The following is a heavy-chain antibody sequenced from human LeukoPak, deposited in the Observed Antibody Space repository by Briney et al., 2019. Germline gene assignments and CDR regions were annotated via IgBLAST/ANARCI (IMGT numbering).Heavy chain of an antibody. CDR3: AREKASSYYDFWSGYYTGSPMDV. CDR2: INSDGSST. V-gene: IGHV3-74*01. CDR1: GFTFSSYW. J-gene: IGHJ6*04. Sequence: GGSLRLSCAASGFTFSSYWMHWVRQAPGKGLVWDSRINSDGSSTSYADSVKGRFTISRDNAKNTLYLQMNSLRAEDTAVYYCAREKASSYYDFWSGYYTGSPMDVWGKGTTVTVSS. D-gene: IGHD3-3*01.